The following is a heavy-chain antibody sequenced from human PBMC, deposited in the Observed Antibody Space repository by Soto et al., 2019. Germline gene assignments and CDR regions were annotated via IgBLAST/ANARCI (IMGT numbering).Heavy chain of an antibody. CDR2: IIPIFGTA. J-gene: IGHJ5*02. D-gene: IGHD2-15*01. V-gene: IGHV1-69*12. Sequence: QVLLVQSGAEVKKPGSSVKVSCKASGGTFSSYAISWVRQAPGQGLEWMGGIIPIFGTANYAQKFQGRVTITADESTSTAYRELSSRRSEDTAVYYCARDACSGGSCDCPWGQGTLVTVSS. CDR3: ARDACSGGSCDCP. CDR1: GGTFSSYA.